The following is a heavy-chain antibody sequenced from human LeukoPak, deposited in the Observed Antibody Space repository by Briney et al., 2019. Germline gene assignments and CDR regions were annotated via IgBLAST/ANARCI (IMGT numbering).Heavy chain of an antibody. CDR1: GFTFSDYW. CDR2: IKQDGSVK. J-gene: IGHJ3*02. CDR3: ARRLVREDAFDI. D-gene: IGHD3-10*01. V-gene: IGHV3-7*01. Sequence: PGGSLRLSCAASGFTFSDYWMSWVRQAPGKGLEWVANIKQDGSVKYYVDSVKGRFTISRDNAKNSLFLQMNSLRAEDTAVYYCARRLVREDAFDIWGQGTMVTVSS.